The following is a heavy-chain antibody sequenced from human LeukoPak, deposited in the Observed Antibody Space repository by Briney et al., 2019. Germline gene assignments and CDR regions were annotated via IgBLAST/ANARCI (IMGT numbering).Heavy chain of an antibody. V-gene: IGHV1-24*01. D-gene: IGHD6-13*01. CDR2: FDPEDGET. CDR3: ATDSSIWSRLGF. J-gene: IGHJ4*02. CDR1: GYTLIKVS. Sequence: ASVKVSCKVSGYTLIKVSMHWVRQAPGKGLEWMGGFDPEDGETIYAQKFQGRVAMTADTSTNTAYMELSSLRSEDTSLYYCATDSSIWSRLGFWGQGTLVTVSS.